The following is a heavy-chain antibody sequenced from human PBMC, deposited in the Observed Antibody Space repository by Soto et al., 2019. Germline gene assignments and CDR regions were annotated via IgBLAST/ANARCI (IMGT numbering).Heavy chain of an antibody. CDR3: ARTPPP. CDR2: IYHSGST. Sequence: SETLSLTCARSGRSIASGGDSWSWIREPPWKGLEWIGEIYHSGSTYCNPTVKRRVTLSLDRAKNQFSLQLISVTAADTAVNYCARTPPPWGKGSMFSVTS. CDR1: GRSIASGGDS. V-gene: IGHV4-30-2*01. J-gene: IGHJ5*02.